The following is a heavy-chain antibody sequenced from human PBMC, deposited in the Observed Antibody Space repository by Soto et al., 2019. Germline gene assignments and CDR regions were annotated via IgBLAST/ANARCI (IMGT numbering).Heavy chain of an antibody. CDR2: IKSKVDGGTA. J-gene: IGHJ6*01. CDR1: GFTFSNAW. CDR3: TTLSYLYFDGMDV. V-gene: IGHV3-15*01. D-gene: IGHD2-2*01. Sequence: EVQLVESGGGLVKPGGSLRLSCEASGFTFSNAWMNWVRQGPGKGLEWLGRIKSKVDGGTADYVAATKGRLSISRDDLKNMLYLQMNSLKPDDTAVYYCTTLSYLYFDGMDVWGEGTTVTVSA.